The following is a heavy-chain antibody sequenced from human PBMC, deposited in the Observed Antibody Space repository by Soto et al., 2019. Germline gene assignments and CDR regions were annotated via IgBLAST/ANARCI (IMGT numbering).Heavy chain of an antibody. Sequence: QVQLQESGPGVVKPSDTLSVTCTVSGGSVSSRSHFWSWIRQPPGVGLQWLGYIYYTGNTNYSPSLMSRATLSVDTSRNQFSLRLTSVTAADTAIYYCARYDAESGSNKLDPWGQGTLVTVSS. CDR1: GGSVSSRSHF. D-gene: IGHD5-12*01. CDR2: IYYTGNT. V-gene: IGHV4-61*01. CDR3: ARYDAESGSNKLDP. J-gene: IGHJ5*02.